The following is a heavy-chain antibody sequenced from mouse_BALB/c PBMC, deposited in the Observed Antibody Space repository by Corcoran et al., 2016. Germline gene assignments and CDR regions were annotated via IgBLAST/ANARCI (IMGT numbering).Heavy chain of an antibody. V-gene: IGHV1-39*01. Sequence: EIQLQQTGTELVKPGASVKISCKASGYSFTDYIMLWVKQSHGKSLEWIGNINPYYGSTSYNLKFKGKATLTVDKSSSTAYMQLNSLTSEDSAVYYCARGDPTMTPFAYWGQGTLVTVSA. CDR2: INPYYGST. CDR3: ARGDPTMTPFAY. D-gene: IGHD2-10*01. CDR1: GYSFTDYI. J-gene: IGHJ3*01.